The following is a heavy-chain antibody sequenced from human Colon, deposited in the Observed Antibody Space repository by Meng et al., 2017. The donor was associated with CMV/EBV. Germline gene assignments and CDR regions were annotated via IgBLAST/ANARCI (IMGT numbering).Heavy chain of an antibody. D-gene: IGHD6-25*01. CDR1: GYTFSNYG. J-gene: IGHJ4*02. CDR2: ISLHNGNT. V-gene: IGHV1-18*01. CDR3: ATLKAGYYFDS. Sequence: SVKVSCKTSGYTFSNYGLFWVRQAPGQGLEWLGWISLHNGNTQYAQTIRDRVTMTADISTATAYMELRSLRSDDTAVYFCATLKAGYYFDSWGQGTLVTVSS.